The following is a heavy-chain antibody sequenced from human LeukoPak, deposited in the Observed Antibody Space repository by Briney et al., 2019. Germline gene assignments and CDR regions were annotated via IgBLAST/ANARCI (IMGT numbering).Heavy chain of an antibody. CDR3: ARAHYDILTGYYYFDY. Sequence: ASVKVSCKASGYTFTGYYMHWVRQAPGQGLEWMGWINPNSGGTNYAQKFQGWVTMTRNTSISTAYMELSSLRSEDTAVYYCARAHYDILTGYYYFDYWGQGTLVTVSS. CDR2: INPNSGGT. D-gene: IGHD3-9*01. J-gene: IGHJ4*02. CDR1: GYTFTGYY. V-gene: IGHV1-2*04.